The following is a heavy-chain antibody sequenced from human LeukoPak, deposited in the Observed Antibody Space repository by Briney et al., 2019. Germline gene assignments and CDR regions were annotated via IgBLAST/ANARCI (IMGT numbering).Heavy chain of an antibody. J-gene: IGHJ4*02. Sequence: AGGSLRLSCAASGFTFSSFGMHWVRQAPGKGLEWVSGISWNSGSIGYADSVKGRFTISRDNAKNSLYLQMNSLRAEDMASYYCAKGGAWDSSSPTLDYWGQGTLVTVSS. CDR2: ISWNSGSI. CDR3: AKGGAWDSSSPTLDY. D-gene: IGHD6-6*01. V-gene: IGHV3-9*03. CDR1: GFTFSSFG.